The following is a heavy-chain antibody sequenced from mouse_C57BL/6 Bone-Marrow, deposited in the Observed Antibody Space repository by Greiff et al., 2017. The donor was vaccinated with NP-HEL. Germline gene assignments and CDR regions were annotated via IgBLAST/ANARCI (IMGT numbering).Heavy chain of an antibody. CDR3: TTEVAKDY. CDR1: GFNIKDDY. Sequence: EVQLQQSGAELVRPGASVKLSCTASGFNIKDDYMHWVKQRPEQGLEWIGWIDPENGDTEYASKFQGKATITADTSSTTAYLQLSSLTSEDTSVYYCTTEVAKDYWGQGTTLTVSS. D-gene: IGHD1-1*01. CDR2: IDPENGDT. J-gene: IGHJ2*01. V-gene: IGHV14-4*01.